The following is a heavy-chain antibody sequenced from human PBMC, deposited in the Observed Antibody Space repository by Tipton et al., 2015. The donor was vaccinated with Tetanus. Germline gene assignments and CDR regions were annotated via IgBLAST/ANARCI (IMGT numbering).Heavy chain of an antibody. V-gene: IGHV4-30-2*01. D-gene: IGHD6-6*01. CDR2: IYQSGST. CDR1: GGSINSPDYS. CDR3: ARDRGQQFVSDWFDP. Sequence: TLSLTCTVSGGSINSPDYSWGWIRQPPGKSLEWIGYIYQSGSTSYNPSLATRVTITADKSKNRFSLNVRSVTAADTAVYYCARDRGQQFVSDWFDPWGQGTLVTVSS. J-gene: IGHJ5*02.